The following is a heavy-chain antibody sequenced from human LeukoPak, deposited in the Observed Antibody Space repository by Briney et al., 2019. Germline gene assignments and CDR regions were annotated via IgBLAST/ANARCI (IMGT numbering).Heavy chain of an antibody. CDR3: ARDRYSSSWFDP. D-gene: IGHD6-13*01. V-gene: IGHV4-59*01. Sequence: TSETLSLTCAVYSGSFSGYYWSWIRQPPGKGLEWIGYIYYSGSTNYNPSLKSRVTISVDTSKNQFSLKLSSVTAADTAVYYCARDRYSSSWFDPWGQGTLVTVSS. CDR1: SGSFSGYY. CDR2: IYYSGST. J-gene: IGHJ5*02.